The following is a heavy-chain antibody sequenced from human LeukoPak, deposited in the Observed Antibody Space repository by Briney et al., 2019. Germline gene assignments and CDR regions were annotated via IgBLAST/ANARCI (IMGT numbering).Heavy chain of an antibody. CDR3: ARQILYDRSGFFVY. CDR1: GGSLSSNIYY. V-gene: IGHV4-39*01. Sequence: SETLSLTCTVSGGSLSSNIYYWGWIRQPPGKGLEWIASMYYSGSTYYNPSLESRVTTSVDTSKNQFSLKLSSLTAADTAVYYCARQILYDRSGFFVYWGQGTLVTVSS. CDR2: MYYSGST. J-gene: IGHJ4*02. D-gene: IGHD3-22*01.